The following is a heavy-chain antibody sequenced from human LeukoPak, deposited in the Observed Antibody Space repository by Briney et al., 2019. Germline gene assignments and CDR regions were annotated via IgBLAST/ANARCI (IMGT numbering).Heavy chain of an antibody. CDR1: GTSIITSY. CDR2: IDSSGHT. V-gene: IGHV4-4*09. D-gene: IGHD5/OR15-5a*01. CDR3: AKGFYDSRLNSNPFDF. J-gene: IGHJ4*02. Sequence: SETLSLTCTVSGTSIITSYWSWVRQVPGKGLEWIGFIDSSGHTDSNPSLSGRVTISIDTSKNQFFLRLTSVTAADTAVYYCAKGFYDSRLNSNPFDFWGRRTLVTVSS.